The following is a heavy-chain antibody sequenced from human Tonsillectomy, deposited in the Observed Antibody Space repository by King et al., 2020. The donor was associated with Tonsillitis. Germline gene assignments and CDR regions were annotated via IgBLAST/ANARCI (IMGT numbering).Heavy chain of an antibody. V-gene: IGHV1-69*06. D-gene: IGHD6-13*01. Sequence: GQLVQSGPEVKKPGSSVKVSCKASGGTFSSNGLTWVRQAPGQGLEWMGGIIPIFGTTNYAQKFQGRVTISADKVTSTAYLELSSLKSDDTAVYYCASPREQLVRDYYYDGLDVWVQGTPVTVSS. J-gene: IGHJ6*02. CDR2: IIPIFGTT. CDR1: GGTFSSNG. CDR3: ASPREQLVRDYYYDGLDV.